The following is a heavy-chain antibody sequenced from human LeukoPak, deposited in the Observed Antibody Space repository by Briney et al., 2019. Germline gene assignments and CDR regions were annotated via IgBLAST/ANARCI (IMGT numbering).Heavy chain of an antibody. CDR1: GGSISSHY. CDR2: IYYSGST. Sequence: PSETLSLTCTGSGGSISSHYWSWIRQPPGKGLEWIGHIYYSGSTNYNPSLKSRVTISVDTSKNQFSLKLSSVTAADTAVYYCARYSSSWYFDYWGQGTLVTVSS. V-gene: IGHV4-59*11. CDR3: ARYSSSWYFDY. D-gene: IGHD6-13*01. J-gene: IGHJ4*02.